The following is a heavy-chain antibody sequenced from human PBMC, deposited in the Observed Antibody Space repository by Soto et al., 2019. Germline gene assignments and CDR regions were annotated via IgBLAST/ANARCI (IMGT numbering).Heavy chain of an antibody. J-gene: IGHJ6*02. CDR1: GGSFSGYY. CDR2: INHSGST. CDR3: ARLRAPPYYYYGMDV. Sequence: XGTLSLTCAVYGGSFSGYYWSWIRQPPGKGLEWIGEINHSGSTNYNPSLKSRVTISVATSKNQFSLKLSSVTAADTAVYYCARLRAPPYYYYGMDVWGQGTTVTVSS. V-gene: IGHV4-34*01.